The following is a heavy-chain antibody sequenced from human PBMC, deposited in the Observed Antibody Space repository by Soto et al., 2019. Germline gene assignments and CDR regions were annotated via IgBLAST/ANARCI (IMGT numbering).Heavy chain of an antibody. CDR3: AILYYYDSGDYYSNYQYYGMDV. J-gene: IGHJ6*02. Sequence: ASVKVSCKASGFTFTSFYMHWVRQAPGQGPEWMGIMHPYGGSTGYAQKFQGRVTVTRDTSTRTDYMELSSLRSDDTAVYYCAILYYYDSGDYYSNYQYYGMDVWGQGTTVTVSS. D-gene: IGHD3-22*01. CDR1: GFTFTSFY. CDR2: MHPYGGST. V-gene: IGHV1-46*01.